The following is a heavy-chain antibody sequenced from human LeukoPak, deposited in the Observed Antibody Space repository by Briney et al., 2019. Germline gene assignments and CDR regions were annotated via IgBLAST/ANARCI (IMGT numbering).Heavy chain of an antibody. CDR2: MNPNSGNT. CDR1: GYTFTSYD. J-gene: IGHJ6*03. CDR3: ARGPRQWLGPRGPNYYYYYYMDV. Sequence: ASVKVSCKASGYTFTSYDINWVRQATGQGLEWMGWMNPNSGNTGYAQKFQGRVTITRNTSISTAYMELSSLRSEDTAVYYCARGPRQWLGPRGPNYYYYYYMDVWGKGTTVTVSS. D-gene: IGHD6-19*01. V-gene: IGHV1-8*03.